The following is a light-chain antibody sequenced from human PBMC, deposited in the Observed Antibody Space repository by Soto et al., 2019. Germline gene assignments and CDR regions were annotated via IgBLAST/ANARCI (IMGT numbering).Light chain of an antibody. V-gene: IGKV3-11*01. Sequence: EIVMTQSPGTLSLSPGESATLLCRASQSISDTLAWYQQKPGQAPRLLIHGASTRATGFPARFSGSGSGTDFTLTISSLESEDFAVYYCQQRSNRPQTFGQGTKVDIK. CDR1: QSISDT. CDR2: GAS. J-gene: IGKJ1*01. CDR3: QQRSNRPQT.